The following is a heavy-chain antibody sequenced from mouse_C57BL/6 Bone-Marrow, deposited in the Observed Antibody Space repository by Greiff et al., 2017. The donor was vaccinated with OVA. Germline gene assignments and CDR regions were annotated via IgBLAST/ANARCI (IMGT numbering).Heavy chain of an antibody. CDR3: ARHEGYGSSYVGAWFAY. D-gene: IGHD1-1*01. CDR2: FYPGSGSI. CDR1: GYTFTEYT. V-gene: IGHV1-62-2*01. J-gene: IGHJ3*01. Sequence: QVQLKQSGAELMKPGASVKLSCKATGYTFTEYTIHWVKQRSGQGLEWIGWFYPGSGSIKYNEKFKDKATLTADKSSSTVYMELSRLTSEDSAVYFCARHEGYGSSYVGAWFAYWGQGTLVTVSA.